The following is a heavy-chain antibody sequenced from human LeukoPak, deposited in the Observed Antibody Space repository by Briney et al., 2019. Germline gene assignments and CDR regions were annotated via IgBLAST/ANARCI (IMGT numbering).Heavy chain of an antibody. V-gene: IGHV1-2*02. D-gene: IGHD6-13*01. CDR3: ARGCSSSWYCAFDI. Sequence: ASVKVSCKASGGTFSSYAISWVRQAPGQGLEWMGWINPNSGGTNYAQKFQGRVTMTRDTSISTAYMELSRLRSDDTAVYYCARGCSSSWYCAFDIWGQGTMVTVSS. J-gene: IGHJ3*02. CDR2: INPNSGGT. CDR1: GGTFSSYA.